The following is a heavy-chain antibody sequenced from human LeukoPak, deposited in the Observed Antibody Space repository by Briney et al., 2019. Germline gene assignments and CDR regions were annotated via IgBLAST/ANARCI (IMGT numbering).Heavy chain of an antibody. V-gene: IGHV3-23*01. J-gene: IGHJ3*02. CDR2: ISGGGGST. Sequence: GGSLRLSCAASGLTFSSYAMSWVRQAPGKGLEWVSAISGGGGSTYYADSVKGRFTISRDNPKNTLYLQMNSLRAEDTAVYYFATPVGGYSYFGAFDIWGQGTMVTVSS. D-gene: IGHD5-18*01. CDR3: ATPVGGYSYFGAFDI. CDR1: GLTFSSYA.